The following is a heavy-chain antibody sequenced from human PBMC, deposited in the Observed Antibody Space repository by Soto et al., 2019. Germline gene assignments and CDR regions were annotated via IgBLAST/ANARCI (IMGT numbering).Heavy chain of an antibody. CDR3: ARGGFWSGYYSWFDP. J-gene: IGHJ5*02. CDR1: GGTISNYA. Sequence: QVQLVQSGAEVKKPGSSVKVSCKTSGGTISNYAISWVRQAPGQGLEWMGGIIPLFGTTNYAQKFQGRVTITADESTRTADVELSSLRSEDTAVYYCARGGFWSGYYSWFDPWGQGTLVTVSS. CDR2: IIPLFGTT. D-gene: IGHD3-3*01. V-gene: IGHV1-69*12.